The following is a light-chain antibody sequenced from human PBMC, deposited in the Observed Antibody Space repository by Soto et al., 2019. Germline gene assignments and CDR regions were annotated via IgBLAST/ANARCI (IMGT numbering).Light chain of an antibody. CDR1: SDDIGTYEY. V-gene: IGLV2-14*01. CDR3: SSYTSGSTLPWV. J-gene: IGLJ1*01. CDR2: GVY. Sequence: ALSHPASWSGAPVQSITISCTGSSDDIGTYEYISWHQHHPGKAPKLIIFGVYDRPSGVSDRFSGSKSGNTASLTIFGLQLEDEAVYYCSSYTSGSTLPWVFGTGTKVTVL.